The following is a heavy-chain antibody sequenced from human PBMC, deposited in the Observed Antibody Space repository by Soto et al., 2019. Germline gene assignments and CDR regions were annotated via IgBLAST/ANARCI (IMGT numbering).Heavy chain of an antibody. Sequence: ASVKVSCKASGHTFTSYYMHWVRQAPGQGLEWMGIINPSGGSTSYAQKFQGRVTVTRDTSTSTVYMELSSLRSEDTAVYYCAKPAARGCCHHDAFDIWGQGTMVTVSS. CDR2: INPSGGST. CDR1: GHTFTSYY. CDR3: AKPAARGCCHHDAFDI. J-gene: IGHJ3*02. D-gene: IGHD2-2*01. V-gene: IGHV1-46*03.